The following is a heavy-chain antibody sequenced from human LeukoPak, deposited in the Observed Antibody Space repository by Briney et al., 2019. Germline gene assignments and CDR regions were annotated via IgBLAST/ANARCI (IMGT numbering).Heavy chain of an antibody. CDR3: ARDCRSTSCYDY. J-gene: IGHJ4*02. CDR1: GGSISSYY. V-gene: IGHV4-59*01. D-gene: IGHD2-2*01. Sequence: SETLSLTSTGSGGSISSYYWSWIRQPPGKGLEWIGYIYYSGSTKYNPSLKSRVTISVNTSKNQFSLKLSSVTAADTAVYYCARDCRSTSCYDYWGQGTLVTVSS. CDR2: IYYSGST.